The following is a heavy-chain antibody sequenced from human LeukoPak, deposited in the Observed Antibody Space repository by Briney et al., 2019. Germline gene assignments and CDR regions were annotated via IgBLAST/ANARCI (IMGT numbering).Heavy chain of an antibody. CDR3: ARDTLGEGEDANYAVYYFDY. J-gene: IGHJ4*02. D-gene: IGHD4/OR15-4a*01. V-gene: IGHV3-21*01. Sequence: GGSLRLSCAASGFSFSSYSMNWVRQAPGKGLEWVSSISSSSIYIYYADSLKGRFTISRDNAKNSLYLQMNSLRAEDTAVYYCARDTLGEGEDANYAVYYFDYWGQGTPVTVSS. CDR2: ISSSSIYI. CDR1: GFSFSSYS.